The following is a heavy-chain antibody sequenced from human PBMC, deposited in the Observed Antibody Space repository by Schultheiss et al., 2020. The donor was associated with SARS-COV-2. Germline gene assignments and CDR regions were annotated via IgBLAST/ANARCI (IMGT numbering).Heavy chain of an antibody. Sequence: ASVKVSCKASGYTFTSYGISWVRQAPGQGLEWMGWISAYNGNTNYAQKLQGRVTMTTDTSTSTAYMELRSLRSDDTAVYYCARVVGGPTFEAFFGMDVWGQGTTVTVSS. J-gene: IGHJ6*02. CDR2: ISAYNGNT. CDR1: GYTFTSYG. D-gene: IGHD1-26*01. V-gene: IGHV1-18*01. CDR3: ARVVGGPTFEAFFGMDV.